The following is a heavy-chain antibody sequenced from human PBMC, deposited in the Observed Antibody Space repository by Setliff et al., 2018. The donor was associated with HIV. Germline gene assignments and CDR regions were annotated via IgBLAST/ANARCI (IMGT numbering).Heavy chain of an antibody. D-gene: IGHD3-22*01. CDR1: GGSFSAYH. J-gene: IGHJ3*02. Sequence: SETLSLTCAVYGGSFSAYHWTWIRQPPGRGLEWIGEISHSGSTNYNPSLKSRVTLSIDTSKSQISLKLTSVTAADTAMYHCARVYYFDSSGYYQRGDVFDIWGQGTMVTVSS. V-gene: IGHV4-34*01. CDR3: ARVYYFDSSGYYQRGDVFDI. CDR2: ISHSGST.